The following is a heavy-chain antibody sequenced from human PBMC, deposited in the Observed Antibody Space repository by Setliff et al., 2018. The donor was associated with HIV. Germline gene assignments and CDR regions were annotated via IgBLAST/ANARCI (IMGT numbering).Heavy chain of an antibody. D-gene: IGHD2-15*01. CDR1: GGSFSDYY. J-gene: IGHJ5*02. Sequence: PSETLSLTCAVYGGSFSDYYWSWIRQPPGKGLEWIGEINHSGSTNYNPSLKSRVTISVDTSKNQFSLKLGSVTAADAAVYYCARGAYCGGASCSLTRFDPWGQGTLVTVSS. CDR2: INHSGST. CDR3: ARGAYCGGASCSLTRFDP. V-gene: IGHV4-34*01.